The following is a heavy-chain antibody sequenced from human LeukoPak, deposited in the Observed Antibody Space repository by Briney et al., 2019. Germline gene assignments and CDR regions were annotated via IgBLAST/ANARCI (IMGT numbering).Heavy chain of an antibody. CDR1: GFTFDTYW. V-gene: IGHV3-7*01. CDR3: ARDGGELGPLDE. D-gene: IGHD3-10*01. CDR2: INQDGSQK. Sequence: GGSLRLSCEASGFTFDTYWMTWVRQAPGKGLEWVANINQDGSQKHSVDSMKGRFSISRDNGKNSLYLEMTSLRVDETAVYYGARDGGELGPLDEWGQGTLVTVSS. J-gene: IGHJ4*02.